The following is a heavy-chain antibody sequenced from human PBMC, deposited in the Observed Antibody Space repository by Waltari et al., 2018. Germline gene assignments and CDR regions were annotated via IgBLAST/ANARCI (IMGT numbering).Heavy chain of an antibody. Sequence: QVQLQESGPGLVKPSQTLSLTCTVSGGSISSGSYYWSWIRQPAGKGLEWIGRIYTSGSTNYNPSLKSRVTISVDTSKNQFSLKLSSLRSEDTAVYYCARALYDFWSGYWGPMDVWGKGTTVTVSS. CDR3: ARALYDFWSGYWGPMDV. CDR2: IYTSGST. J-gene: IGHJ6*03. CDR1: GGSISSGSYY. V-gene: IGHV4-61*02. D-gene: IGHD3-3*01.